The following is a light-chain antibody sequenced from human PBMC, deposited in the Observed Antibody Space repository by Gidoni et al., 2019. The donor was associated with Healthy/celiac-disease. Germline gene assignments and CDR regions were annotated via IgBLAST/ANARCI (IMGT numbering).Light chain of an antibody. CDR3: QQYGSSPWT. J-gene: IGKJ1*01. V-gene: IGKV3-20*01. CDR1: QSVSSSY. CDR2: GAS. Sequence: EIVLTQSPGTLSLSPGERATLSCRASQSVSSSYLAWYQQKPGPAPRLLIYGASSRATGSPDRFSGSGSGTDFPLTISRLEPEDFAVYYCQQYGSSPWTFGQGTKVEIK.